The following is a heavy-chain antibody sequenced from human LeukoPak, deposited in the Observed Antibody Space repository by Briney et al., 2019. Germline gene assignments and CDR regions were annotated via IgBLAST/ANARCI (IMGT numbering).Heavy chain of an antibody. J-gene: IGHJ4*02. Sequence: GSLRLSCAASGFTFSSYWMSWVRQAPGKGLEWVANIKQDGSEKYYVDSVKGRFTISRDNAKNSLYLQMNSLRAEDTALYYCAKHHMVRGVIGYWGQGTLVTVSS. CDR3: AKHHMVRGVIGY. V-gene: IGHV3-7*01. D-gene: IGHD3-10*01. CDR2: IKQDGSEK. CDR1: GFTFSSYW.